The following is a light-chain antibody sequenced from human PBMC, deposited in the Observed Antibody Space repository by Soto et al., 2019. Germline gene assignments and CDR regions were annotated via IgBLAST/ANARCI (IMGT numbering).Light chain of an antibody. CDR2: DAS. V-gene: IGKV3-11*01. CDR3: QQRSNWQT. CDR1: QSVSSY. J-gene: IGKJ3*01. Sequence: EIVMTQSPATLSVSPGERATLSCRASQSVSSYLAWYQQKPGQAPRLLIYDASNRATGIPARFSGSGSGTDFTLTISSLEPEDFAVYYCQQRSNWQTFGPGTKVDI.